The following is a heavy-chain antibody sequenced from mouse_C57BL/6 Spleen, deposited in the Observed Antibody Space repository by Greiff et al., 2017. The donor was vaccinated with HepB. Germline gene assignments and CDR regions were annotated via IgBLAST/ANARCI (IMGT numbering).Heavy chain of an antibody. CDR2: ISDGGSYT. V-gene: IGHV5-4*01. D-gene: IGHD1-1*01. Sequence: EVNVVESGGGLVKPGGSLKLSCAASGFTFSSYAMSWVRQTPEKRLEWVATISDGGSYTYYPDNVKGRFTISRDNAKNNLYLQRSHLKSEDTAMYYCARDRKNYYGSSYFWDFDVWGTGTTVTVSS. CDR1: GFTFSSYA. CDR3: ARDRKNYYGSSYFWDFDV. J-gene: IGHJ1*03.